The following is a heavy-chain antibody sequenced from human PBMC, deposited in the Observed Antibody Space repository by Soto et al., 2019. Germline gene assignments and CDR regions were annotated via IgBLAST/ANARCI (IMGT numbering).Heavy chain of an antibody. Sequence: PSETLSLTCTVSGGSISSSSYYWGWIRQPPGKGLEWIGSIYYSGSTYYNPSLKSRVTISVDTSKNQFSLKLTSVTTADTAVYYCARDVEQGPLDYDSSGYYYGMDVWGQGTTVTVSS. J-gene: IGHJ6*02. D-gene: IGHD3-22*01. CDR2: IYYSGST. CDR3: ARDVEQGPLDYDSSGYYYGMDV. V-gene: IGHV4-39*02. CDR1: GGSISSSSYY.